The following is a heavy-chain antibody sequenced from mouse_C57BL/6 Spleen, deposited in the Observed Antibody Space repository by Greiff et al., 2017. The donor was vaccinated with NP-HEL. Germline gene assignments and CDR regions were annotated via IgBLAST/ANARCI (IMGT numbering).Heavy chain of an antibody. CDR2: FYPGSGSI. CDR1: GYTFTAYT. CDR3: ARHEEDYGNYYYAMDY. V-gene: IGHV1-62-2*01. J-gene: IGHJ4*01. Sequence: VQLQQSGAELVKPGASVKLSCKASGYTFTAYTIHWVKQRSGQGLEWIGWFYPGSGSIKYNEKFKDQATLTADKSSSTVYMELSRLTSEDSAVYFCARHEEDYGNYYYAMDYWGQGTSVTVSS. D-gene: IGHD2-1*01.